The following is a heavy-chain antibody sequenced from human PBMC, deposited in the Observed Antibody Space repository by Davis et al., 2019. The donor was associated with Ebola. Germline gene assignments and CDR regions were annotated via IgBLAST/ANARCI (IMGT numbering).Heavy chain of an antibody. CDR3: ARDRYYYDSSGYFDYYYYYGMDV. CDR1: GFTFSSYW. V-gene: IGHV3-7*01. D-gene: IGHD3-22*01. Sequence: GESLKISCAASGFTFSSYWMSWVRQAPGKGLEWVANIKQDGSEKYYVDSVKGRFTISRDNAKNSLYLQMNSLRAEDTAVYYCARDRYYYDSSGYFDYYYYYGMDVWGQGTTVTVSS. CDR2: IKQDGSEK. J-gene: IGHJ6*02.